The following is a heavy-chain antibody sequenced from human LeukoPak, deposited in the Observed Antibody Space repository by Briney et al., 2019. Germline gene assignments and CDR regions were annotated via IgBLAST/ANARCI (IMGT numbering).Heavy chain of an antibody. CDR1: GFTFSSYS. D-gene: IGHD3-16*02. Sequence: GGSLRLSCAASGFTFSSYSMNWVRQAPGKGLEWVSSISSSSSYIYYADSVKGRFTISRDNAKNSLYLQMNSLRAEDTAVYYCASSYSAAYDYVWGSYRHNWFDPWGQGTLVTVSS. J-gene: IGHJ5*02. CDR2: ISSSSSYI. CDR3: ASSYSAAYDYVWGSYRHNWFDP. V-gene: IGHV3-21*01.